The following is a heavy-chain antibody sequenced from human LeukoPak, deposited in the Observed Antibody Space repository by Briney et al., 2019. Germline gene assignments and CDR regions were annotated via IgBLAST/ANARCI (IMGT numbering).Heavy chain of an antibody. CDR2: IYYSGSS. D-gene: IGHD1-1*01. V-gene: IGHV4-59*01. CDR1: GGSISSYD. CDR3: ARNNWNFLDY. J-gene: IGHJ4*02. Sequence: SETLSLTCTVSGGSISSYDWSWIRQPPGKGLQWIGYIYYSGSSNYNPSLKSRVTISVGTSKNQFSLKLSSVTAADTAVYYCARNNWNFLDYWGQGTLVTVSS.